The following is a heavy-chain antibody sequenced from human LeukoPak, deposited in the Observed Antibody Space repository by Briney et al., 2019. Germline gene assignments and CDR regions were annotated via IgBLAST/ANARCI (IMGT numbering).Heavy chain of an antibody. CDR1: GGSISSRNW. J-gene: IGHJ4*02. D-gene: IGHD6-6*01. CDR3: ARGEEYYFDY. V-gene: IGHV4-4*02. Sequence: SETLSLTCAVSGGSISSRNWWSWVRQPPGKGLEWIGEIYHSGSTNYNPSLESRVTISVDTSKNQFSLKLTSVTAADTAVYYCARGEEYYFDYWGQGTLVTVSS. CDR2: IYHSGST.